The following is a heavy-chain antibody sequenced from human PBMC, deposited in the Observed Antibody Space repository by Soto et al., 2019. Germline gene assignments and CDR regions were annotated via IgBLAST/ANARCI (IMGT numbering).Heavy chain of an antibody. V-gene: IGHV3-30-3*01. CDR3: ARDLSYGDYVLYWYGMDV. D-gene: IGHD4-17*01. Sequence: QVQLVESGGGVVQPGRSLRLSCAASGFTFSSYAMHWVRQAPGKGLEWVAVISYDGSNKYYADSVKGRFTISRDNSKNTLYLQMNSLRAEDTAVYYCARDLSYGDYVLYWYGMDVWGQGTTVTVSS. CDR2: ISYDGSNK. CDR1: GFTFSSYA. J-gene: IGHJ6*02.